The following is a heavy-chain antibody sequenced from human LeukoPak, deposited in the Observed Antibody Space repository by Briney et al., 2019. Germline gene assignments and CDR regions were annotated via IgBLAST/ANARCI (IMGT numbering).Heavy chain of an antibody. CDR3: ARSDCSSTSCYCDY. CDR1: GYTFTSYG. V-gene: IGHV1-18*01. D-gene: IGHD2-2*01. Sequence: ASVKVSCKASGYTFTSYGISWVRQAPGQGLEWMGWISAYNGNTNYAQKPQGRVTMTTDTSTSTAYMELRSLRSDDTAVYYCARSDCSSTSCYCDYWGQGTLVTVSS. CDR2: ISAYNGNT. J-gene: IGHJ4*02.